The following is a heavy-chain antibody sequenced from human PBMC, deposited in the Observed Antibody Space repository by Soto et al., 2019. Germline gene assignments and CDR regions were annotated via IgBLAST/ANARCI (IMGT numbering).Heavy chain of an antibody. CDR1: VGIFRTYA. D-gene: IGHD3-10*01. V-gene: IGHV1-69*01. CDR3: ARDRDDYGSGNYYNRFAF. CDR2: IIPLFGTP. Sequence: QVQMVQSGAEVKKPGSSVKVSCKASVGIFRTYAISWLRQAPGQGLEWMGGIIPLFGTPHYAQRFQGRVTIAADESTSTVYRDLSRLRSEDTAVYYCARDRDDYGSGNYYNRFAFWGQGTLVTVSS. J-gene: IGHJ4*02.